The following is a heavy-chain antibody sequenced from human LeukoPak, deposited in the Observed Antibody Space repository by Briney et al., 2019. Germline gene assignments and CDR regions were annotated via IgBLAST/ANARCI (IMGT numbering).Heavy chain of an antibody. CDR3: ARDSRPGGPRGYSSSWPYYYYYYMDV. D-gene: IGHD6-13*01. J-gene: IGHJ6*03. CDR1: GGTFSSYA. Sequence: SVKVSCKASGGTFSSYAISWVRQAPGQGLEWMGGIIPIFGTANYAQKFQGRVTITADKSTSTAYMELSSLRSEDTAVYYCARDSRPGGPRGYSSSWPYYYYYYMDVWGKGTTVTVSS. V-gene: IGHV1-69*06. CDR2: IIPIFGTA.